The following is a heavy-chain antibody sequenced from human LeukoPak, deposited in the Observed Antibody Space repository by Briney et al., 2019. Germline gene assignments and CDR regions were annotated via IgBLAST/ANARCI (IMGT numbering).Heavy chain of an antibody. Sequence: GGSLRLSCAASGFTFSSYEMNWVRQAPGKGLEWVSYISSSGSTIYYADSVKGRFTISRDNAKNSLYLQMNSLRAEDTAVYYCARDRGSSGWSPDYWGQGTLVTVSS. CDR3: ARDRGSSGWSPDY. J-gene: IGHJ4*02. V-gene: IGHV3-48*03. D-gene: IGHD6-19*01. CDR2: ISSSGSTI. CDR1: GFTFSSYE.